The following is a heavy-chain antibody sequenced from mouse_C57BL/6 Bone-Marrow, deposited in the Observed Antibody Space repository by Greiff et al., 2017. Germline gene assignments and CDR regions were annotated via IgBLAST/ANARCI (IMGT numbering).Heavy chain of an antibody. D-gene: IGHD1-1*01. CDR3: ASYYYGSSDDWYFDV. CDR1: GFTFSSYA. CDR2: ISDGGSYT. V-gene: IGHV5-4*01. J-gene: IGHJ1*03. Sequence: EVQVVESGAGLVKPGGSLKLSCAASGFTFSSYAMSWVRQTPEKRLEWVATISDGGSYTYYTDNVKGRFTISRDNANNNLYLQMSHLKSEDTAMYYGASYYYGSSDDWYFDVWGTGTTVTVSS.